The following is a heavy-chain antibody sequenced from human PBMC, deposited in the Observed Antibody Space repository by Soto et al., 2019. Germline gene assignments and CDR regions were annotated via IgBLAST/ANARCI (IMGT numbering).Heavy chain of an antibody. Sequence: ASVKVSCKASGNTFTNLGVTWVRQAPGQGLEWMGWVSAYTDDPNYAQKFQGRVTMTIDTSTSTAYLDLRSLTSDDTAVYYCARVIPGAEAWFDPWGQGTLVTVSS. V-gene: IGHV1-18*01. CDR1: GNTFTNLG. J-gene: IGHJ5*02. CDR3: ARVIPGAEAWFDP. CDR2: VSAYTDDP. D-gene: IGHD2-2*01.